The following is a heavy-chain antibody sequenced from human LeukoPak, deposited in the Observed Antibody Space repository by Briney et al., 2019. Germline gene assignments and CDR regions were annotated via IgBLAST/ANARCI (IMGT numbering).Heavy chain of an antibody. Sequence: SETLSLTCTVSGDSINNFYWTWIRQPPGKGLEWIGYIYYSGSTNYNPSLKSRVTISVDTSKNQFSLKLSSVTAADTAVYYCARGIVVAPAATYYYYYYMDVWGKGTTVTVSS. D-gene: IGHD2-2*01. CDR2: IYYSGST. CDR1: GDSINNFY. CDR3: ARGIVVAPAATYYYYYYMDV. V-gene: IGHV4-59*01. J-gene: IGHJ6*03.